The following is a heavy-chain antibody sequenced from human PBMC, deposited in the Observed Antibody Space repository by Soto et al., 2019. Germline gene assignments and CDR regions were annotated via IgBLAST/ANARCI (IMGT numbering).Heavy chain of an antibody. CDR3: ARTTTVAGTPEFDY. Sequence: QVQLVESGGGVVQPGRSLRLSCAASGFTFSSFSLHWVRQAPGKGLEWLALISYDGSTKYNADSVKGRFTVSRDNSNNTLYLQPSSLRPEDTAVYYCARTTTVAGTPEFDYWGQGTLVTVSS. D-gene: IGHD6-19*01. J-gene: IGHJ4*02. V-gene: IGHV3-30-3*01. CDR2: ISYDGSTK. CDR1: GFTFSSFS.